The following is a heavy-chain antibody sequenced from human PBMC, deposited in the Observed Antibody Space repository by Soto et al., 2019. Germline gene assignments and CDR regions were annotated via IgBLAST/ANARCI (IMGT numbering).Heavy chain of an antibody. CDR3: ARVSFLRGSLRLSEFDY. CDR2: IYYSGST. D-gene: IGHD1-26*01. CDR1: GGSISSGDYY. V-gene: IGHV4-30-4*01. Sequence: QVQLQESGPGLVKPSQTLSLTCTVSGGSISSGDYYWSWIRQPPGKGLEWIGYIYYSGSTYYNPSLKSRVTISVDTSKNQFSLKLISVTAADTAVYYCARVSFLRGSLRLSEFDYWGQGTLVTVSS. J-gene: IGHJ4*02.